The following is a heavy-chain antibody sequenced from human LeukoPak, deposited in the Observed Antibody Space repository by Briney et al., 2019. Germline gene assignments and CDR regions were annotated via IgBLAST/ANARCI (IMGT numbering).Heavy chain of an antibody. CDR3: ARDLRYSSGWSASGMDG. V-gene: IGHV1-18*01. Sequence: AVTVSCMACRYTFISQGISELGPPPAQGVAGMGWISNYKGKTNYAQELQGRVSLTTDTSTSTAYMDLRSLRSDDTAVYYCARDLRYSSGWSASGMDGWGKGTTVTTSS. D-gene: IGHD6-19*01. CDR1: RYTFISQG. J-gene: IGHJ6*03. CDR2: ISNYKGKT.